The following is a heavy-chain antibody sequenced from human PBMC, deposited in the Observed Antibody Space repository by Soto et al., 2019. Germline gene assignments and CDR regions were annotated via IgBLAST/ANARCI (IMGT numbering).Heavy chain of an antibody. D-gene: IGHD1-26*01. CDR2: INPSGGST. J-gene: IGHJ5*02. V-gene: IGHV1-46*01. Sequence: ASVKVSCKASGYTFTSYYMHWVRQAPGQGLEWMGIINPSGGSTSYAQKFQGRVTMTRDTSKNQFSLKLSSVTAADTAVYYCARRSPRGPSDENWFDPWGQGTLVTVSS. CDR1: GYTFTSYY. CDR3: ARRSPRGPSDENWFDP.